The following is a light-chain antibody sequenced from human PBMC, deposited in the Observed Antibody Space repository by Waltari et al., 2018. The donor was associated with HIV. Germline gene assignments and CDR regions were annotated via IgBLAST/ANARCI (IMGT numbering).Light chain of an antibody. J-gene: IGKJ5*01. CDR1: QDISTH. V-gene: IGKV1-33*01. Sequence: DIQMIQSPSSLSASVGDRVTITCQSSQDISTHSNWYQHKPGKAPNLLIYDASNLETGVPSRCSGSGSCTDFSFTISSLQPEDIATYFCQQYGRFPPITFGRGTRLEI. CDR3: QQYGRFPPIT. CDR2: DAS.